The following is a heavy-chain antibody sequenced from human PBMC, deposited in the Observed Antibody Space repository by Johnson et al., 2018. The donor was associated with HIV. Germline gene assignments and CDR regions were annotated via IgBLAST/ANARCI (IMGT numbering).Heavy chain of an antibody. CDR3: ARGGQRLVPDSFDI. D-gene: IGHD6-19*01. Sequence: QVQLVESGGGVVQPGGSLRLSCAASGFTFSSYTMHWVRQAPGKGLEWVAPISYDGSNKYFADSVKGRFTISRDNTKNTMSLQMDGLRTDETAVYYWARGGQRLVPDSFDIWGQGTIVTVSS. CDR1: GFTFSSYT. V-gene: IGHV3-30*04. CDR2: ISYDGSNK. J-gene: IGHJ3*02.